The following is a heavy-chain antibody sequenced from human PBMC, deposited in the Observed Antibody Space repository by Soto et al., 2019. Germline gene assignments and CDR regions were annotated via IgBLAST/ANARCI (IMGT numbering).Heavy chain of an antibody. J-gene: IGHJ4*02. V-gene: IGHV3-23*01. CDR3: AKYSYYYDSSGYTHVDC. Sequence: PGGSLRLSCAASGFTFSSYAMSWVRQAPGKGLEWVSAISGSGGSTYYADSVKGRFTISRDNSKNTLYLQMNSLRAEDTAVYYCAKYSYYYDSSGYTHVDCWGQGTLVTVSS. D-gene: IGHD3-22*01. CDR1: GFTFSSYA. CDR2: ISGSGGST.